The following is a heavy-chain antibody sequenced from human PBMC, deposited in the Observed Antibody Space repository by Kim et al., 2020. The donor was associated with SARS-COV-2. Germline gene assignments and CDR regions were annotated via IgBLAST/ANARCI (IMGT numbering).Heavy chain of an antibody. CDR2: INHSGST. J-gene: IGHJ6*02. V-gene: IGHV4-34*01. Sequence: SETLSLTCAVYGGSFSGYYWSWIRQPPGKGLEWIGEINHSGSTNYNPSLKSRVTISVDTSKNQFSLKLSSVTAADTAVYYCARGLGGGMDVWGQGTTVT. CDR1: GGSFSGYY. CDR3: ARGLGGGMDV. D-gene: IGHD3-10*01.